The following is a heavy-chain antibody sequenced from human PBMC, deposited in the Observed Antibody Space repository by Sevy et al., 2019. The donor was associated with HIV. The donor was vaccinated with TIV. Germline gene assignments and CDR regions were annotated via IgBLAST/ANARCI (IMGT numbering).Heavy chain of an antibody. J-gene: IGHJ3*02. V-gene: IGHV3-13*01. Sequence: GGSLRLSCAASGFTFSSYDMHWVRQATGKGLEWVSAIGTAGDTYYPGSVKGRFTISRENAKNSLYLQMNSLRAGDTAVDYCARVANRYDGSGYGDAFDIWGQGTMVTVSS. CDR3: ARVANRYDGSGYGDAFDI. CDR1: GFTFSSYD. CDR2: IGTAGDT. D-gene: IGHD3-22*01.